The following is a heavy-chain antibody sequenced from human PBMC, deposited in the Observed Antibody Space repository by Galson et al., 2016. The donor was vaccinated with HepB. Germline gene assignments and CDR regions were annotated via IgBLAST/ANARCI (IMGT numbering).Heavy chain of an antibody. CDR2: IGVNTHVK. J-gene: IGHJ4*02. V-gene: IGHV3-48*01. Sequence: SLRLSCAASGFTFNTYPMNWVRQAPGTGLEWISYIGVNTHVKYYADSVKGRFTISRDNAKNSLYLEMNSLIAEDTAVYYCARDRPNWAIDYWGQGNLVTVSS. CDR1: GFTFNTYP. CDR3: ARDRPNWAIDY. D-gene: IGHD7-27*01.